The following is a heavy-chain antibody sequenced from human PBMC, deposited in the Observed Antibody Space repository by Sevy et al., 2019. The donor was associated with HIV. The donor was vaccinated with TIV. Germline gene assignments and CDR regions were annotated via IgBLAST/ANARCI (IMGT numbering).Heavy chain of an antibody. CDR2: ISSSSSYI. J-gene: IGHJ6*02. CDR3: ARDVNSPSDIVVVPADV. V-gene: IGHV3-21*01. Sequence: GSLRLSCAASGFTFSSYSMNWVRQAPGKGLEWVSSISSSSSYIYYADSVKGRFTISRDNAKNSLYLQMNSLRAEDTAVYYCARDVNSPSDIVVVPADVWGQGTTVTVSS. D-gene: IGHD2-2*01. CDR1: GFTFSSYS.